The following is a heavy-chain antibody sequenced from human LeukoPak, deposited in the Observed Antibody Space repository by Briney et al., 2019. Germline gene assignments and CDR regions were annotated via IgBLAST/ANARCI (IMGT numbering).Heavy chain of an antibody. CDR1: GFTFSSNS. Sequence: GGSLRLSCAASGFTFSSNSMNWVRQAPGKGLEWVSYISSSSSTIYYADSVKGRFTISRDNAKNSLYLQMNSLRDDDTAVYYCASYSSSSIAEYWGQGTLVTVSS. CDR3: ASYSSSSIAEY. CDR2: ISSSSSTI. D-gene: IGHD6-6*01. J-gene: IGHJ4*02. V-gene: IGHV3-48*02.